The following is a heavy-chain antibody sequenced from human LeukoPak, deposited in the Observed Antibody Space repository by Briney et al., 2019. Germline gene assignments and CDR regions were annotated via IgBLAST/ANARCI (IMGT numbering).Heavy chain of an antibody. J-gene: IGHJ5*02. CDR1: GYTFTSYD. Sequence: GASVKVSCKASGYTFTSYDIKWVRQATGQGLEWMGWMNPNTGNTGYAQNFQGRITMTRDTSINTAYMELSSLRSEDTAVYYCVRAPMIWGVHHTDWFDPWGQGTLVIVSS. D-gene: IGHD3-10*01. CDR2: MNPNTGNT. CDR3: VRAPMIWGVHHTDWFDP. V-gene: IGHV1-8*02.